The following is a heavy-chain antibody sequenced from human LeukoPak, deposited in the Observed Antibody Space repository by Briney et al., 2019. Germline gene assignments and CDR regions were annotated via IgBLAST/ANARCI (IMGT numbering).Heavy chain of an antibody. CDR3: ASSNQADDY. D-gene: IGHD1-14*01. V-gene: IGHV3-74*01. CDR1: GFTFSSYW. J-gene: IGHJ4*02. Sequence: GGSLRLSCAASGFTFSSYWMHWVRQVPGKGLVWVARINPGGSSITYADSVKGRFTISRDNAKNTLYLQMDSLRAEDTGVYYCASSNQADDYWGQGTLVTVSS. CDR2: INPGGSSI.